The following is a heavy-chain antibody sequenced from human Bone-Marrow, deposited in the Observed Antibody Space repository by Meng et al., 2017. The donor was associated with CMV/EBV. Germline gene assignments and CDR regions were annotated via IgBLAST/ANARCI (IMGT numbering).Heavy chain of an antibody. CDR2: INSDGSST. Sequence: GESLKISCAASGFTFSSYWMHWVRQAPGKGLVWVSRINSDGSSTSYADSVKGRFTISRDNAKNTLYLQMNSLRAEDMAVYYCARDPSPNDFWSGYYSYFDYWGQGTLVTVSS. CDR1: GFTFSSYW. J-gene: IGHJ4*02. V-gene: IGHV3-74*01. CDR3: ARDPSPNDFWSGYYSYFDY. D-gene: IGHD3-3*01.